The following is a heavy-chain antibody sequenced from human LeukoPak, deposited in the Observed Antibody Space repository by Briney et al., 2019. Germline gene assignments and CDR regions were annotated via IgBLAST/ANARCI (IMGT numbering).Heavy chain of an antibody. D-gene: IGHD6-13*01. CDR2: INPNSGGT. V-gene: IGHV1-2*02. J-gene: IGHJ4*02. CDR1: GYTFTGYY. CDR3: ARGVTGAAAAYYFDY. Sequence: ASVKVSCKASGYTFTGYYMHWVRQAPGQGLEWMGWINPNSGGTNYAQKFQGRVTMTRDTSISTAYMELSRLRSDDTAVYYCARGVTGAAAAYYFDYWAREPWSPSPQ.